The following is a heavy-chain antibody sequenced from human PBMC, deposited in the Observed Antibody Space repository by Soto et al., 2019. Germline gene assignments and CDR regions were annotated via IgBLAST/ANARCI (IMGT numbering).Heavy chain of an antibody. CDR2: INSDGTTT. Sequence: HPGGSLRLSCAASGLIFTNYWIHWVRQTPGKGLVWVSHINSDGTTTNYADSVKGRFTISRDNAKNMVFLQLNSLRVEDTAVYYCVTKPGGYYYAMDVWGQGTTVTFSS. CDR3: VTKPGGYYYAMDV. J-gene: IGHJ6*02. CDR1: GLIFTNYW. V-gene: IGHV3-74*01. D-gene: IGHD3-10*01.